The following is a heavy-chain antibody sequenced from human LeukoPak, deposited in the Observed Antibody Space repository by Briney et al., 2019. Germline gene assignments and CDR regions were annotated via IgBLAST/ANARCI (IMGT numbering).Heavy chain of an antibody. CDR3: ARVGDYALKD. D-gene: IGHD3-16*01. CDR1: GGSFSGNY. CDR2: INDSGNT. Sequence: SETQSLTCAVYGGSFSGNYWTWIRQPPGKGLEWIGEINDSGNTNYNPSLKSRVTISVDTPKNQFSLKLSSVTAADTAVYYCARVGDYALKDWGQGTLVTVSS. V-gene: IGHV4-34*01. J-gene: IGHJ4*02.